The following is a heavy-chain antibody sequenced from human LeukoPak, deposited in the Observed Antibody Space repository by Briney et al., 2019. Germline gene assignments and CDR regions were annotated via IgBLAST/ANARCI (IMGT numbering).Heavy chain of an antibody. CDR2: MNPNSGDA. D-gene: IGHD3-10*01. CDR3: ARSVDMVRGNWFDP. Sequence: GASVKVSCKASGYTFTSYDINWVRQATGQGLEWMGWMNPNSGDAGYAQKFQGRVTMTRNTSISTAYMELSSLRSEDTAVYYCARSVDMVRGNWFDPWGQGTLVTVSS. CDR1: GYTFTSYD. V-gene: IGHV1-8*01. J-gene: IGHJ5*02.